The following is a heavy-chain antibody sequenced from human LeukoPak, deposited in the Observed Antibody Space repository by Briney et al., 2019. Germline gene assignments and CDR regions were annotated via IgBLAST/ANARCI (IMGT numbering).Heavy chain of an antibody. CDR3: ASANYDFWSGWFDP. Sequence: SETLSLTCTVSGGSISSYYWSGIRQPPGKGLEWIGYIYYSGSTNYNPSLKSRVTISVDTSKNQFSLKLSSVTAADTAVYYCASANYDFWSGWFDPWGQGTLVTVSS. V-gene: IGHV4-59*01. J-gene: IGHJ5*02. D-gene: IGHD3-3*01. CDR2: IYYSGST. CDR1: GGSISSYY.